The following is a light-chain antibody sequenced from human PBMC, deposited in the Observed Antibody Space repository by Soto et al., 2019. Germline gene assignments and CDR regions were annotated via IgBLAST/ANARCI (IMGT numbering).Light chain of an antibody. CDR1: QYISTY. J-gene: IGKJ1*01. Sequence: DIQMTQSPSTLSASVGDRVTITCRASQYISTYLSWYQQKPGTAPKVLIYHASNLQSGVPSRFSGSGSGTELTLTISSLQPDAFATYYCQQYNSYSFGQGTKVDIK. CDR3: QQYNSYS. V-gene: IGKV1-5*01. CDR2: HAS.